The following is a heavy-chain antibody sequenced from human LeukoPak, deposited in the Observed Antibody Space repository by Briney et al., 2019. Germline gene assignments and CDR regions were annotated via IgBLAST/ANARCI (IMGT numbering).Heavy chain of an antibody. CDR1: GFTFSSNN. CDR3: ARDLRYCSSTSCYPAGRGGRNR. J-gene: IGHJ4*02. Sequence: PGGSLRLSCVDSGFTFSSNNMNWVRQAPGKGLEWLSFISDKGHVIYYADSVKGRFTISRDNAKNSLFLQMNSLRAEDTAVYYCARDLRYCSSTSCYPAGRGGRNRWGQGTLVTVSS. D-gene: IGHD2-2*01. CDR2: ISDKGHVI. V-gene: IGHV3-48*04.